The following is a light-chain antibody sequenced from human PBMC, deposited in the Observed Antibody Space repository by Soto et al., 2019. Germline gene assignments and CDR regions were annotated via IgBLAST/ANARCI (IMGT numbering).Light chain of an antibody. CDR1: SSDVGGYNY. Sequence: QFALTQPASVSGSPGQSITISCTGTSSDVGGYNYVSWYQQHTGKAPKLMIYDVSNRPSGVSNRFSGSKSGNTASLTISGLQAEDEADYYCSSYTSSSTVFGGGTKVTVL. CDR2: DVS. CDR3: SSYTSSSTV. J-gene: IGLJ2*01. V-gene: IGLV2-14*01.